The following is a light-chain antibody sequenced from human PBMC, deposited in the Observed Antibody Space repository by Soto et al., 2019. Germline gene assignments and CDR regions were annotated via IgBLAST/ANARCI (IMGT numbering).Light chain of an antibody. J-gene: IGLJ3*02. CDR1: SSNIGSNT. V-gene: IGLV1-44*01. Sequence: QSVLTQPPSASGTPGQRVTISCSGSSSNIGSNTVNWYQQLPGTAPKLLIYSNNQRPSGVPDRFSGSKSGTSASLAFSGLQSEDEADYYCAAWDDSLNVWVFGGGTKLTVL. CDR3: AAWDDSLNVWV. CDR2: SNN.